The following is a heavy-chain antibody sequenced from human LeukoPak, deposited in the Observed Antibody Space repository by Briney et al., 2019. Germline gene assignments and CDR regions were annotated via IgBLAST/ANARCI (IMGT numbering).Heavy chain of an antibody. V-gene: IGHV3-7*01. CDR2: IKQDGSEK. CDR3: ASSGSYSFSDY. D-gene: IGHD1-26*01. Sequence: GGSLRLSCAASGFTVSSNYMSWVRQAPGKGLEWVANIKQDGSEKYYVESVKGRFTISRDNDKNSLYLQMNSLRVEDTAVYYCASSGSYSFSDYWGQGTLVTVSS. CDR1: GFTVSSNY. J-gene: IGHJ4*02.